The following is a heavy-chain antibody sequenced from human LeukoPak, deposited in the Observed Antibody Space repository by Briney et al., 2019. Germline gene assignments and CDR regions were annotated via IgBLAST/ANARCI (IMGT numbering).Heavy chain of an antibody. CDR3: ARQGYSSSSSAFDI. D-gene: IGHD6-6*01. V-gene: IGHV5-51*01. J-gene: IGHJ3*02. Sequence: GESLQISCMGSGCSFTSYWIGCVRQMPGKGLEWMGIIYPGDSDTRYSPSFQGQVTISADKSISTAYLQWSSLKASDTAMYYCARQGYSSSSSAFDIWGQGTMVTVSS. CDR2: IYPGDSDT. CDR1: GCSFTSYW.